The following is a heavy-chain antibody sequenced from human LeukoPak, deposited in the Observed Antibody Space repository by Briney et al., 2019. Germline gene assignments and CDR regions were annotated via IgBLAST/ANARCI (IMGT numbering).Heavy chain of an antibody. V-gene: IGHV3-30-3*01. Sequence: QAGGSLRLSCAASGLPFSTYVMHWVRQAPGKGLEWMAFISFNGNNKQYRDSLKGRFTISRDNSKNTLFLQMDSLRPEDTAVYYCVTTTVTTSYAFDVWGPGTMVTVSS. J-gene: IGHJ3*01. D-gene: IGHD4-17*01. CDR2: ISFNGNNK. CDR1: GLPFSTYV. CDR3: VTTTVTTSYAFDV.